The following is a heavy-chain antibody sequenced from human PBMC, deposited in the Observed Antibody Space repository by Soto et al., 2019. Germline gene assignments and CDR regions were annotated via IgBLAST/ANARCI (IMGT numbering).Heavy chain of an antibody. CDR2: IYWNDDK. CDR3: AHKMDTVDWFGP. CDR1: GFSLSGGGVG. Sequence: QITLKESGPTLVKPTQTLTLTCTFSGFSLSGGGVGVGWIRQPPGKALEWVALIYWNDDKRYSPSLKSRLTITKDTSKNQVVLTMTNMDPEDTPTYYCAHKMDTVDWFGPWGRGTLVTVPS. J-gene: IGHJ5*02. V-gene: IGHV2-5*01. D-gene: IGHD5-18*01.